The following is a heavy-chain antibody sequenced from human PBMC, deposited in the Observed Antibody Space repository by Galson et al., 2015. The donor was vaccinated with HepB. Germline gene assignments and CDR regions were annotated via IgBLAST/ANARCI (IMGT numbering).Heavy chain of an antibody. CDR3: ARRWTRLRPGAGLATYNWFDP. CDR1: GGSFSGYY. CDR2: INHSGST. Sequence: TLSLTCAVYGGSFSGYYWSWIRQPPGKGLEWIGEINHSGSTNYNPSLKSRVTILVDTSKNQFSLKLSSVTAADTAVYYCARRWTRLRPGAGLATYNWFDPWGQGTLVTVSS. D-gene: IGHD3-16*01. V-gene: IGHV4-34*01. J-gene: IGHJ5*02.